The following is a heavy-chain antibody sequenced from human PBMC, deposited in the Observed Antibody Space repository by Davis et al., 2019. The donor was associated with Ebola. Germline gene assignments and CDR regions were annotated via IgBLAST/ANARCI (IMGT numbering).Heavy chain of an antibody. Sequence: GESLKISCKGSGYSFNNYWISWVRQLPGKGLEWLGRIDPSYSYTNYSPSFQGHITISVDRSVSSVFLQWSSLRASDTAIYYCARDIPSSYNWFDPWGQGTQVTVSS. D-gene: IGHD2-15*01. CDR3: ARDIPSSYNWFDP. V-gene: IGHV5-10-1*01. CDR1: GYSFNNYW. CDR2: IDPSYSYT. J-gene: IGHJ5*02.